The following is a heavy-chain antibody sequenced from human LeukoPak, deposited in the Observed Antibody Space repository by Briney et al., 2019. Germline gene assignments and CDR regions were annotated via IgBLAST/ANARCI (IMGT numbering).Heavy chain of an antibody. J-gene: IGHJ3*02. CDR2: ISSTSSYI. V-gene: IGHV3-21*01. CDR3: ARDAEYYYDTSDAFDI. Sequence: GGSLRLSCAASGFTFSSYSMNWVRQAPGKGLEWVSSISSTSSYIYYADSVKGRFTISRDNAKNSLYLQMNSLRAEDTAVYYCARDAEYYYDTSDAFDIWGQGTMVTVSS. D-gene: IGHD3-22*01. CDR1: GFTFSSYS.